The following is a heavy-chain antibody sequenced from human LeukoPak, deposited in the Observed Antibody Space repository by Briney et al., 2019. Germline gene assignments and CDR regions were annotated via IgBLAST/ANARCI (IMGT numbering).Heavy chain of an antibody. CDR1: GGSFSGYY. CDR2: INHSGST. CDR3: AREIFRGLDNWFDP. J-gene: IGHJ5*02. D-gene: IGHD2/OR15-2a*01. V-gene: IGHV4-34*01. Sequence: PSETLSLTCAVYGGSFSGYYWSWIRQPPGKGLEWIGEINHSGSTNYNPSLKSRVTISVDTSKNQFSLKLSSVTAADTAVYYCAREIFRGLDNWFDPWGQGTLVTVSS.